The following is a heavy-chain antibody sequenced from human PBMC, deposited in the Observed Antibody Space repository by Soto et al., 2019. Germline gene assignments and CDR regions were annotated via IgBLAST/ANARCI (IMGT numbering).Heavy chain of an antibody. D-gene: IGHD5-18*01. J-gene: IGHJ3*02. CDR2: IIPIFGTA. CDR3: AGVVGIQLWADAFDI. V-gene: IGHV1-69*01. CDR1: GGTFSSYA. Sequence: QVQLVQSGAEVQKPGSSVKVSCKASGGTFSSYAISWVRQAPGQGLEWMGGIIPIFGTANYAQKFQGRVTITADESTSTAYMEVSSLRSEDTAVYYCAGVVGIQLWADAFDIWVQGTMVTVSS.